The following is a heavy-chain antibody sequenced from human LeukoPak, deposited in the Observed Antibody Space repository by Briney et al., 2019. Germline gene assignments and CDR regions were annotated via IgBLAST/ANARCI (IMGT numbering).Heavy chain of an antibody. D-gene: IGHD2-15*01. V-gene: IGHV4-31*03. CDR1: GGSISSGGYY. J-gene: IGHJ2*01. CDR3: ARVVNCSGGSCSVWYFDL. CDR2: IYYSGST. Sequence: PSETLSLTCTVSGGSISSGGYYWSWIRQHPGKGLEWIGYIYYSGSTYYNPSLKSRVTISVDTSKNQFSLKLSSVTAADTAVYYCARVVNCSGGSCSVWYFDLWGRGTLVTVSS.